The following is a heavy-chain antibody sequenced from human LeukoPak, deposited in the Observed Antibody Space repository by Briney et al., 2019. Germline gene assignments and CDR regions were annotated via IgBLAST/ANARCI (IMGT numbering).Heavy chain of an antibody. CDR2: ISDIGSI. CDR1: GGSISIYY. Sequence: SETLSLTCTVSGGSISIYYWSWIRQPPGKGLEWIAYISDIGSINYNPSLKSRVTISLDTSKDQFSLKLSSVTAADTAVYYCAGHHPRNTVDFWGQGTLVTVSS. V-gene: IGHV4-59*08. CDR3: AGHHPRNTVDF. J-gene: IGHJ4*02. D-gene: IGHD2/OR15-2a*01.